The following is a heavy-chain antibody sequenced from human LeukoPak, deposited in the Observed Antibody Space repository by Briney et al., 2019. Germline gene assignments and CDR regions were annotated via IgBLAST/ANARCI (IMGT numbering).Heavy chain of an antibody. J-gene: IGHJ4*02. Sequence: ASVKVSCKASGYTFTGHYVHWVRQAPGQGLEWMGWINGNTGDTNYAQRFQGRVTMIRETSISTMYMELSSLRSEDTAVYYCARVGSRFYGDYVGYWGQGTLVTVSS. CDR3: ARVGSRFYGDYVGY. V-gene: IGHV1-2*02. CDR2: INGNTGDT. CDR1: GYTFTGHY. D-gene: IGHD4-17*01.